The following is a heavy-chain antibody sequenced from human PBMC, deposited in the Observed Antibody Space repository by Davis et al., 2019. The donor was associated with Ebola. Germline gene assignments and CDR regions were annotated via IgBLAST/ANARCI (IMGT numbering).Heavy chain of an antibody. Sequence: PSETLSLTCTVSGGSISSGDYYWSWIRQPPGKGLEWIGYIYYSGSTYYNPSLKSRVTISVDTSKNQFSLKLSSVTAADTAVYYCARVVVVPAAISGAGWFDPWGQGTLVTVSS. J-gene: IGHJ5*02. CDR1: GGSISSGDYY. CDR3: ARVVVVPAAISGAGWFDP. V-gene: IGHV4-30-4*01. D-gene: IGHD2-2*01. CDR2: IYYSGST.